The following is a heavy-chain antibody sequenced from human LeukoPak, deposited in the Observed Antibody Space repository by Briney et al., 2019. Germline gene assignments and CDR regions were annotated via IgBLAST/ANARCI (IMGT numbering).Heavy chain of an antibody. J-gene: IGHJ6*02. Sequence: ASVKVSCKASGYTFTGYYMHWVRQAPGQGLEWMGWINPNSGGTNYAQKFQGWVTMTRDTSISTAYMELSRLRSDDTAVYYCAREGPYCSGGSCHNYYGMDVWGQGTTVTVSS. CDR3: AREGPYCSGGSCHNYYGMDV. D-gene: IGHD2-15*01. CDR2: INPNSGGT. CDR1: GYTFTGYY. V-gene: IGHV1-2*04.